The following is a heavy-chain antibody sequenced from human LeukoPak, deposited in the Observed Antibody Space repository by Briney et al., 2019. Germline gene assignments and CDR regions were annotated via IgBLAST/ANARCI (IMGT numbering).Heavy chain of an antibody. Sequence: SETLSLTCTVSGGSISSYYWSWIRQPPGKGLEWIGYIYYSGSTNYNPSLKSRVTISVDTSKNQFSLKLSSVTAADTAVYYCARGEDDSSGYYYYFDYWGQGTLVTVSS. J-gene: IGHJ4*02. D-gene: IGHD3-22*01. CDR1: GGSISSYY. CDR3: ARGEDDSSGYYYYFDY. V-gene: IGHV4-59*12. CDR2: IYYSGST.